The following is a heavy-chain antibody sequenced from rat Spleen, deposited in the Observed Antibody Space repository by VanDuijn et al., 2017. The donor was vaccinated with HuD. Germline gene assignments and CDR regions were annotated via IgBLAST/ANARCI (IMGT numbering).Heavy chain of an antibody. D-gene: IGHD1-5*01. CDR1: GFTFSNYY. V-gene: IGHV5-27*01. CDR3: ATVHRYYGYFDF. Sequence: EVQLVESGGGLVQPGRSLKLSCAASGFTFSNYYMAWVRQAPTKGLEWVAYISPGGGSTYYRDSVKGRFTISRDNAKRTLYLQMDSLRSEDTATYYCATVHRYYGYFDFWGPGTMVTVSS. CDR2: ISPGGGST. J-gene: IGHJ1*01.